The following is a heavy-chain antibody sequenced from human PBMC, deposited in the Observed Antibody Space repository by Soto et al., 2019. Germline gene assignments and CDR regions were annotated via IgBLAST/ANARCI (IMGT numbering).Heavy chain of an antibody. Sequence: ASVKVSCKASGYTFTSYGINWVRQAPGQGLEWMGWISAYKGNTNHAQKLQGRVTMTTDTSTSTAYMELRSLRSDDTAVYYCARKGYCSGGSCYYNWFDPWGQGTLVTVSS. J-gene: IGHJ5*02. CDR3: ARKGYCSGGSCYYNWFDP. CDR2: ISAYKGNT. CDR1: GYTFTSYG. D-gene: IGHD2-15*01. V-gene: IGHV1-18*01.